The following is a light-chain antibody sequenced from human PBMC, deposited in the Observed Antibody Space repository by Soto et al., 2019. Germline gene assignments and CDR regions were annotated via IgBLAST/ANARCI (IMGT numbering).Light chain of an antibody. J-gene: IGKJ1*01. CDR3: QQYGSSQWT. CDR1: QSVTNNY. CDR2: DAS. V-gene: IGKV3D-20*01. Sequence: EIVLTQSPATLSLSPGDRATLSCGASQSVTNNYLAWYQQKPGLAPRLLIYDASYRANGIPDRFSGSGSGTDFTLTISRLEPEDFAVYYCQQYGSSQWTFGQGTKVDIK.